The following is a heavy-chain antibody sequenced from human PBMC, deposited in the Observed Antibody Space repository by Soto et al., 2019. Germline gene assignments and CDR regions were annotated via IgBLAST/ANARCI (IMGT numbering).Heavy chain of an antibody. V-gene: IGHV4-59*01. CDR2: IYNGGSS. CDR1: GASISRFY. J-gene: IGHJ4*02. CDR3: AQTTGWPGLDY. D-gene: IGHD6-19*01. Sequence: QVQLQESGPGLVKPSETMSLTCSASGASISRFYWNWIRHPPGKGLEWIGHIYNGGSSNYNPSLKGRVTISVDTSKNQFSLKLTSVTAADSAVYYCAQTTGWPGLDYWSQGTLVTVSS.